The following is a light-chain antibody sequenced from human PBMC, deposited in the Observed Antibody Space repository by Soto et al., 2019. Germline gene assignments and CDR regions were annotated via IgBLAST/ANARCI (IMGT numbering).Light chain of an antibody. CDR3: QQYNNWPIT. Sequence: EIVMTQSPATLSVSPGERATLSCRASQSVSSNLAWYHQKPGQAPRLLISGASTRATGIAARFSGSVSGTEFTLIISSLQSEDFGVYYCQQYNNWPITFGQGTRLEIK. CDR2: GAS. J-gene: IGKJ5*01. V-gene: IGKV3D-15*01. CDR1: QSVSSN.